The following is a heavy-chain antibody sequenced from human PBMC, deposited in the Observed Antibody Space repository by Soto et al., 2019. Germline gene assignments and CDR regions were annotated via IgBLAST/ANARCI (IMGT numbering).Heavy chain of an antibody. CDR1: GGSISSSSYY. CDR2: IYYSGST. CDR3: ASSYYDFWSGYQMNYYFDY. D-gene: IGHD3-3*01. Sequence: SETLSLTCTVSGGSISSSSYYWGWIRQPPGKGLEWIGSIYYSGSTYYNPSLKSQVTISVDTSKNQFSLKLSSVTAADTAVYYCASSYYDFWSGYQMNYYFDYWGQGTLVTVSS. J-gene: IGHJ4*02. V-gene: IGHV4-39*01.